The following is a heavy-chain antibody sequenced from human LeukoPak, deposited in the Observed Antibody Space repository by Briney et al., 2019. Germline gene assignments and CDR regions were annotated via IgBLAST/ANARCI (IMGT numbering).Heavy chain of an antibody. CDR3: ARTRYYDFWSGYYMDV. D-gene: IGHD3-3*01. CDR2: IYYSGST. Sequence: SETLSLTCTVSGGSISSYYWSWIRQPPGKGLEWIGYIYYSGSTNYNPSLKRRFTLSVDTSKNQFSLKLSSVTAADTAVYYCARTRYYDFWSGYYMDVWGKGTTVTVSS. CDR1: GGSISSYY. J-gene: IGHJ6*03. V-gene: IGHV4-59*01.